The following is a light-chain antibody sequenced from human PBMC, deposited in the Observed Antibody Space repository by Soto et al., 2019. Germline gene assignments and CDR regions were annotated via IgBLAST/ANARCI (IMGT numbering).Light chain of an antibody. CDR1: SGDIGGYDY. CDR3: SSFTVSGPI. CDR2: DVT. Sequence: QSALTQPASVSGSPVQSISISCTGTSGDIGGYDYVSWYQQHPGKAPKLIIYDVTIRPSGISDRFSGSKSGNTASLTISGLQAEDEAYYYCSSFTVSGPIFGGGTKLTVL. J-gene: IGLJ2*01. V-gene: IGLV2-14*03.